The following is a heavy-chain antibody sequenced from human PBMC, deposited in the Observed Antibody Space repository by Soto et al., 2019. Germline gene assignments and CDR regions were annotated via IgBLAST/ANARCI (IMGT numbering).Heavy chain of an antibody. J-gene: IGHJ2*01. CDR2: IYYRGST. CDR1: GGSISSYY. CDR3: ARFNWYFDL. V-gene: IGHV4-59*01. Sequence: QVQLQESGPGLVKPSETLSLTCTVSGGSISSYYWSWIRQPPGKGLEWIGYIYYRGSTNYTPSLKSRGTRSVDTSQDQFSLTLSSVTAADTAMYYCARFNWYFDLWGRGTLVTVSS.